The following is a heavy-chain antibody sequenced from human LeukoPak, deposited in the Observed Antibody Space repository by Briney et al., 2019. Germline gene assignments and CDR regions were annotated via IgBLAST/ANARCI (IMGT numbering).Heavy chain of an antibody. CDR2: ISSSSSYI. CDR3: PRPRHSSGLSYY. CDR1: GFTFSSYS. D-gene: IGHD6-19*01. J-gene: IGHJ4*02. Sequence: GGSLRLSCAASGFTFSSYSMNWVRQAPGKGLEWVSSISSSSSYIYYADSVKGRFTISRDNAKNSLYLQMNSLRAEDTAVYYCPRPRHSSGLSYYWGQGTLVTVSS. V-gene: IGHV3-21*01.